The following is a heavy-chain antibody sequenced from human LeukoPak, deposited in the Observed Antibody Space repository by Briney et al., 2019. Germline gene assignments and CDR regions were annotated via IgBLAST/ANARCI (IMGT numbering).Heavy chain of an antibody. CDR2: IYYNGRT. CDR3: ARSGYRYGADALDI. CDR1: GGSISTYY. V-gene: IGHV4-59*01. J-gene: IGHJ3*02. Sequence: SETLSLTCTVSGGSISTYYWSWIRQPPGKGLEWIGYIYYNGRTNYNPSLKSRVTISVDTSKNQFSLKLSSVTASDTAVYYCARSGYRYGADALDIWGQGTMVIVSS. D-gene: IGHD5-18*01.